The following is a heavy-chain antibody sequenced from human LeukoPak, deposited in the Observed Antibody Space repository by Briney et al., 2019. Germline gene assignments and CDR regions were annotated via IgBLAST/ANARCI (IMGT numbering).Heavy chain of an antibody. D-gene: IGHD2/OR15-2a*01. CDR2: IKQDGSEK. Sequence: PGGSLRLSCAAYGFTFSSYWMSWVRQAPGKGLEWVANIKQDGSEKYYVDSMKGRFTISRDNAKNSLYLQMNSLRAEDTAVYYCARKEAGTLIYDYYFDYWGQGTLVAVSS. V-gene: IGHV3-7*01. J-gene: IGHJ4*02. CDR3: ARKEAGTLIYDYYFDY. CDR1: GFTFSSYW.